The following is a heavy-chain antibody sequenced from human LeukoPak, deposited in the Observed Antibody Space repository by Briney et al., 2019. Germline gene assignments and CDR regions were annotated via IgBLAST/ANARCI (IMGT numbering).Heavy chain of an antibody. Sequence: SVKVSCKASGGTFSSYAISWVRQAPGQGLEWMGGIIPIFGTANYAQKFQGRVTITADESTSTAYMELSSLRSEDTAVYCCTSPSGYDVYYFDYWGQGTLVTVSS. J-gene: IGHJ4*02. D-gene: IGHD5-12*01. CDR1: GGTFSSYA. CDR2: IIPIFGTA. CDR3: TSPSGYDVYYFDY. V-gene: IGHV1-69*13.